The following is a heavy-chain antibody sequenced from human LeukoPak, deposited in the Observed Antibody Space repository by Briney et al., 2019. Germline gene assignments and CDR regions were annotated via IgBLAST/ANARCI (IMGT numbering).Heavy chain of an antibody. CDR1: GASVNSHR. CDR2: ISITEGT. V-gene: IGHV4-4*07. J-gene: IGHJ4*02. CDR3: ARLRRDTSSSYADDS. Sequence: SETLSLTCTVSGASVNSHRWSWIRQAAGKGLEWIGRISITEGTNYNPSFKSRVTMSVDTSKHQFSLRLTSMPPADTAVYYCARLRRDTSSSYADDSWGQGTLVTVSS. D-gene: IGHD2-2*01.